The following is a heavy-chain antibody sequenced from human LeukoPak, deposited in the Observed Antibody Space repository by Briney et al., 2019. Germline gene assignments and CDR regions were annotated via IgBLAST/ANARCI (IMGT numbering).Heavy chain of an antibody. CDR1: GFSFSSYE. CDR3: ARGGYSGYEH. CDR2: ISSSSSTI. V-gene: IGHV3-48*01. J-gene: IGHJ1*01. Sequence: PGGSLRLSCAASGFSFSSYEMNWVRQAPGKGLEWVSYISSSSSTIYYADSVKGRFTISRDNAKNSLYLQMNSLRAEDTAVYYCARGGYSGYEHWGQGTLVTVSS. D-gene: IGHD5-12*01.